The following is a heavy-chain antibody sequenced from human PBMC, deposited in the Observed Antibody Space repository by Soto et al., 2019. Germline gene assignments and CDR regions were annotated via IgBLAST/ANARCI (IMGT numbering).Heavy chain of an antibody. D-gene: IGHD3-3*01. CDR1: GFTFRTYG. CDR2: VCSDETHK. Sequence: GGSLRLSCAASGFTFRTYGMHWVRQAPGKGLEWVSFVCSDETHKYYAYSVKGRFTISRDNSKNTVFLEMNSLRAEGPAVYYCARDRRVAIYGGVSYINXWGQGIQVTVSX. J-gene: IGHJ4*02. CDR3: ARDRRVAIYGGVSYINX. V-gene: IGHV3-33*01.